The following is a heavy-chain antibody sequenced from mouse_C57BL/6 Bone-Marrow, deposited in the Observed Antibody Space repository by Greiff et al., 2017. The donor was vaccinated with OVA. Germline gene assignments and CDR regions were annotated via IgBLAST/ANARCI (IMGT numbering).Heavy chain of an antibody. CDR1: GFTFSDCY. CDR3: ARDGGRGDYFDY. CDR2: ISNGGGST. V-gene: IGHV5-12*01. D-gene: IGHD3-3*01. Sequence: EVMLVESGGGLVQPGGSLKLSCAASGFTFSDCYMYWVRQTPEKRLEWVAHISNGGGSTYYPDTVKGRFTISRDNAKNTLYLQMSRLKSEDTAMYYCARDGGRGDYFDYWGQGTTLTVSS. J-gene: IGHJ2*01.